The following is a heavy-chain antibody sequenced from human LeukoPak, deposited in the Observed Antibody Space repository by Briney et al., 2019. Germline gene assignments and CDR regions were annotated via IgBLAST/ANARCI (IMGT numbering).Heavy chain of an antibody. D-gene: IGHD3-16*02. Sequence: SETLSLTCPVYGGSFSGYYWSWIRQPPGKGLEWIGEINHSGSTNYNPSLKSRVTISVDTSKNQFSLKLSSVTAADTAVYYCASLAHDYVWGSYPYWGQGTLVTVSS. CDR3: ASLAHDYVWGSYPY. CDR2: INHSGST. V-gene: IGHV4-34*01. CDR1: GGSFSGYY. J-gene: IGHJ4*02.